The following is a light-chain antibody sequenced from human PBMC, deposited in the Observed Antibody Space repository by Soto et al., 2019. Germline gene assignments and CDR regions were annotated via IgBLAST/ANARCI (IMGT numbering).Light chain of an antibody. CDR3: QQYENWPPYT. CDR2: DTS. Sequence: EIVMTQSPATLSVSPGERVILSCRASQTVGYNLAWFQQKPGQAPRLLFYDTSIRATGIPARFSGSGFGTEFTLTINSLQSEDFAVYYCQQYENWPPYTFGQGTKLEIK. J-gene: IGKJ2*01. V-gene: IGKV3-15*01. CDR1: QTVGYN.